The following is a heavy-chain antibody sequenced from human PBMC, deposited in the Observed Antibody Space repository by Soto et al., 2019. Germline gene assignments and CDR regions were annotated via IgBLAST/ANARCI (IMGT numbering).Heavy chain of an antibody. J-gene: IGHJ1*01. CDR1: GGTISSSSYY. D-gene: IGHD4-17*01. CDR2: IHYVGSP. V-gene: IGHV4-39*01. CDR3: ARLGLPSYGRAAY. Sequence: SDSLSLTCTVSGGTISSSSYYWGWIRQPPGKGLQWIGNIHYVGSPYYNPSLKSRVTISVDTSKTRFSLRLSSVTAADTAVYYCARLGLPSYGRAAYWGQGTLVTVSS.